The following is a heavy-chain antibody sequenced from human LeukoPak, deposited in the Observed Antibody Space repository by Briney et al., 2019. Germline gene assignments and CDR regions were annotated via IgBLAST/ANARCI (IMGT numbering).Heavy chain of an antibody. CDR2: IKQDGSQK. V-gene: IGHV3-7*03. CDR1: GXXXXXXW. J-gene: IGHJ4*02. CDR3: ARVEGP. Sequence: LRXXXXXSGXXXXXXWXSWVRQAPGKGLEWVANIKQDGSQKYYVDSVKGRFTISRDNAKNSLYLQMNSLRAEDTAVYYCARVEGPWGQGTLVTVSS.